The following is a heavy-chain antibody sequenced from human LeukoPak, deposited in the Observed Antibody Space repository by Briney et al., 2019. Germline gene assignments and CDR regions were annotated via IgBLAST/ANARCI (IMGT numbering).Heavy chain of an antibody. CDR2: VTHSGSI. Sequence: PSETLSLTCAVYGGLFCAYYWFWLRQPPGKGLQWIGEVTHSGSINHNPSLTSRITISVDTSKNQSSLRVTSVSAADTAVYYCARSRRSGLSGAVDHWGQGTLVTVAS. J-gene: IGHJ5*02. D-gene: IGHD6-19*01. V-gene: IGHV4-34*01. CDR3: ARSRRSGLSGAVDH. CDR1: GGLFCAYY.